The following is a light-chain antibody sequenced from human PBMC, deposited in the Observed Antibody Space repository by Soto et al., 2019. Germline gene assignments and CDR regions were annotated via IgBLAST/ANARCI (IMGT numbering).Light chain of an antibody. J-gene: IGLJ1*01. CDR3: HSYDTNLSGV. CDR2: ANN. CDR1: SSNIGAGYD. V-gene: IGLV1-40*01. Sequence: QSVLTQPPSVSGAPGQRVTISCTGSSSNIGAGYDVHWYQQFPGTAPKLLIYANNNRPSGVPDRFSASKSGTSASLAITGLQADDEADYYCHSYDTNLSGVFGTGTKLTVL.